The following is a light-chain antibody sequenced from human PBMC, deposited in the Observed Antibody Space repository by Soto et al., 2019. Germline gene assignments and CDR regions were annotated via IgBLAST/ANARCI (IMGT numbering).Light chain of an antibody. V-gene: IGKV3-15*01. CDR2: GAS. J-gene: IGKJ5*01. CDR3: QQYDNYIT. CDR1: QSVSSN. Sequence: EIVMSQSPATRSVSPGQRATLSCMASQSVSSNLAWYQHKPGQSPRLLMYGASTRVTGIPARFSGSGSGTEFTLTISSLQSEDFAVYYWQQYDNYITVGQGTRLEIK.